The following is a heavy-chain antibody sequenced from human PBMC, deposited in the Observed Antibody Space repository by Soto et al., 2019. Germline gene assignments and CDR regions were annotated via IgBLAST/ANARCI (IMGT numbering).Heavy chain of an antibody. CDR2: INPSGGST. CDR3: ARAVVQYSSSSRIWYYYYGMDV. CDR1: GYTFTSYY. J-gene: IGHJ6*02. V-gene: IGHV1-46*01. D-gene: IGHD6-6*01. Sequence: QVQLVQSGAEVKKPGASVKVSCKASGYTFTSYYMHWVRQAPGQGLEWMGIINPSGGSTSYAQKFQGTVTMTRDTSTSTVYMELSSLRSEDTAVYYCARAVVQYSSSSRIWYYYYGMDVWGQGTTVTVSS.